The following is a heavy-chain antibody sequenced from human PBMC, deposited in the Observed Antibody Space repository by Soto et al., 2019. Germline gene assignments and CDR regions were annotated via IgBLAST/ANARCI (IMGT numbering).Heavy chain of an antibody. D-gene: IGHD3-3*02. CDR1: GGTFRTSA. CDR3: ARDKDRQQLGGNYYYIMDV. Sequence: QVQLVQSGAEVKKPGSSVKVSCKTSGGTFRTSAISWVRQAPGQGLEWMGGIMPVFPTPDYAQEFQGRVTITADESTSTAYMELSSLRSEDTAVYYCARDKDRQQLGGNYYYIMDVWGQGTTVTVSS. J-gene: IGHJ6*01. CDR2: IMPVFPTP. V-gene: IGHV1-69*12.